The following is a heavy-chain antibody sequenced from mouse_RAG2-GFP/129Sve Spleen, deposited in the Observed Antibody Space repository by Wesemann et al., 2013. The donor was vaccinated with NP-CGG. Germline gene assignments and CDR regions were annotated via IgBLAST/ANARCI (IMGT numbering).Heavy chain of an antibody. J-gene: IGHJ4*01. Sequence: EVQLQESGPSLVRNLLRLSSLTCSVTGDSITRWLLGTGYRKLPEGINLSTVGYISYSGSTYYNPSLKSRISITRDTSKNQYYLQLNSVTTEDTATYYCARYDLLSYYYAMDYWGQGTSVTVSS. V-gene: IGHV3-8*02. CDR2: ISYSGST. D-gene: IGHD5-1*01. CDR3: ARYDLLSYYYAMDY. CDR1: GDSITRWL.